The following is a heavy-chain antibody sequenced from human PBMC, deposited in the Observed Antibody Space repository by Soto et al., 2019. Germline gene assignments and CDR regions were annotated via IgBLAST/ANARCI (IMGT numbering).Heavy chain of an antibody. J-gene: IGHJ5*02. Sequence: QVQLVQSGAEVKKPGASVKVSCKASGYTFTGYYMHWVRQAPGQGLECMGWINPNSGGTNYAQKLQGWVTMTRDTSISTAYMELSRLRSDDTAVYYCAIREDYPNSPFDPWGQGTLVTVSS. CDR3: AIREDYPNSPFDP. V-gene: IGHV1-2*04. CDR2: INPNSGGT. D-gene: IGHD2-21*01. CDR1: GYTFTGYY.